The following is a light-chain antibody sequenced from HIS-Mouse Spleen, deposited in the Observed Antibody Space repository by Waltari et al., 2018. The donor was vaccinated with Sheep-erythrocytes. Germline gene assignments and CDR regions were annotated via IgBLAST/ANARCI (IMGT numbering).Light chain of an antibody. Sequence: QSALTQPASVSGSPGQSITISCTGTSSDVGSYNLVSWYQQHPGKAPKLMIYEGSKRPSGVSNRFAGSQAGNPASLTISGLQAEDEADYYCCSYAGSSTPWVFGGGTKLTVL. CDR3: CSYAGSSTPWV. V-gene: IGLV2-23*01. CDR1: SSDVGSYNL. J-gene: IGLJ3*02. CDR2: EGS.